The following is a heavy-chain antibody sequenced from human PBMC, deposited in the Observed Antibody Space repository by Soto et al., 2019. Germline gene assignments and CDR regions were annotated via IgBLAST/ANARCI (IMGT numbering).Heavy chain of an antibody. CDR1: GFTFSSYG. V-gene: IGHV3-30*18. CDR3: AKDRAAGFDY. Sequence: GGSLRLSCAASGFTFSSYGMHWVRQAPGKGLEWVAVISYDGSNKYYADSVKGRFTISRDNSKNTLYLQMNSLRAEDTAVYYCAKDRAAGFDYWGQGTLVTVSS. CDR2: ISYDGSNK. J-gene: IGHJ4*02. D-gene: IGHD6-13*01.